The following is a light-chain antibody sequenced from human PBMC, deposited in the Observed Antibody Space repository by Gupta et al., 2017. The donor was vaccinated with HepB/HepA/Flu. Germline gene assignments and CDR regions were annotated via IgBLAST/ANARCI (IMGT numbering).Light chain of an antibody. CDR3: QHEDNSPFS. V-gene: IGKV3-20*01. CDR1: QTVRYRY. J-gene: IGKJ2*01. Sequence: EIVLTQSPGTLSLSPGQRVSLSCRASQTVRYRYLAWYQQKPGQTPSLLIYGASKRATGVPDRFIGSGSGTDFTLTISRREPEDFAVYYCQHEDNSPFSFGQGTNLEIK. CDR2: GAS.